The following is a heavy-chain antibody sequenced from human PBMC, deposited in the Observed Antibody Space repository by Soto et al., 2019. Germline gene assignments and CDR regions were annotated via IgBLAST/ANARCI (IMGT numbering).Heavy chain of an antibody. J-gene: IGHJ5*02. CDR3: ARDRPTVTTYWFDP. D-gene: IGHD4-4*01. CDR1: GFTFSSYG. CDR2: IWYDGSNK. V-gene: IGHV3-33*01. Sequence: PGGSLRLSCAASGFTFSSYGMHWVRQAPGKGLEWVAVIWYDGSNKYYADSVKGRFTISRDNSKNTLYLQMNSLRAEDTAVYYCARDRPTVTTYWFDPWGQGTLVTVSS.